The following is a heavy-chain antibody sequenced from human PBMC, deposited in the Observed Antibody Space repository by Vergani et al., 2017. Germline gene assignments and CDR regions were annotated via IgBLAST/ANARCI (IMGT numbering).Heavy chain of an antibody. CDR1: GDSIFSGNYY. CDR2: IYTTGNT. Sequence: QVQLQESGPGLVKPSQTLSLTCTVSGDSIFSGNYYWNWIRQPAEDELEWSGRIYTTGNTNYNPSLKSRVTISLDSSKNHFSLRLTSVTAADTAVYFCARGSTHWRQGAFDIWGQGTMVTVSS. D-gene: IGHD1-1*01. J-gene: IGHJ3*02. V-gene: IGHV4-61*02. CDR3: ARGSTHWRQGAFDI.